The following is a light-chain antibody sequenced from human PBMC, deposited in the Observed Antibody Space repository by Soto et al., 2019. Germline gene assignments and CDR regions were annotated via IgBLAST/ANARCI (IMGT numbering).Light chain of an antibody. CDR2: DAS. J-gene: IGKJ1*01. CDR1: QSISSW. Sequence: LISQALAALFLSIWETVDVTFLSSQSISSWLAWYQQKPGKPPKLLIYDASSLESGVQSRFSGSGSGTDFSLTITSLQPDDSAPYYCQQYPSDYTWRFGQGTKVEIK. CDR3: QQYPSDYTWR. V-gene: IGKV1-5*01.